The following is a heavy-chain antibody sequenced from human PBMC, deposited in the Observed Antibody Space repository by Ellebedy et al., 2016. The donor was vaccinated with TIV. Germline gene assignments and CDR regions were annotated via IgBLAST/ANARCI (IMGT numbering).Heavy chain of an antibody. CDR1: GFSFDRYF. CDR3: ARDQNYYDP. V-gene: IGHV1-46*02. Sequence: ASVKVSXXAFGFSFDRYFFHWLRHVPGQGPEWMGIINPSDETTTYAQKFQGRVTMTRDTSTSTLYLELTSLTSEDSGIYYCARDQNYYDPWGQGTLITVSS. J-gene: IGHJ5*02. CDR2: INPSDETT. D-gene: IGHD3-10*01.